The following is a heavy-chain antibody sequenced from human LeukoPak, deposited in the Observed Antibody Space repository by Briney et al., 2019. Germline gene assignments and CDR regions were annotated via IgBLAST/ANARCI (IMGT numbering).Heavy chain of an antibody. J-gene: IGHJ4*02. CDR2: ITSSSSTM. V-gene: IGHV3-48*01. CDR3: ARLSERRSSVFH. D-gene: IGHD2-21*01. Sequence: GGSRRLSCAASGFTFSTYSMNWVRQAPGKGLEWVSYITSSSSTMFYADSVKGRFTISRDNAENSMYLQMNNLRVEDTAVYYCARLSERRSSVFHWGQGTLVTVSS. CDR1: GFTFSTYS.